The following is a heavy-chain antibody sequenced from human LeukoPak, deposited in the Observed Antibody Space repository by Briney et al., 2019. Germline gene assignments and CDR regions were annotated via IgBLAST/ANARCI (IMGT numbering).Heavy chain of an antibody. J-gene: IGHJ4*02. D-gene: IGHD6-13*01. V-gene: IGHV4-61*05. CDR1: GGSISSSSYY. CDR3: ARGKYSSSWYYFDY. CDR2: IYYSGST. Sequence: SETLSLTCTVSGGSISSSSYYWGWIRQPPGKGLEWIGYIYYSGSTNYNPSLKSRVTISVDTSKNQFSLKLSSVTAADTAVYYCARGKYSSSWYYFDYWGQGTLVTVSS.